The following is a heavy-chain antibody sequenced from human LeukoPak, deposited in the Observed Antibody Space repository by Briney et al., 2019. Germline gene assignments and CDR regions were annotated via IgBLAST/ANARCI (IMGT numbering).Heavy chain of an antibody. D-gene: IGHD3-9*01. CDR1: GGSISSYY. J-gene: IGHJ5*02. CDR2: IYYSGTI. CDR3: ARRIFSGFDP. V-gene: IGHV4-59*08. Sequence: PSETLSLTCTVSGGSISSYYWSWIRQPPGKGLEWIGYIYYSGTINYNTSLKSRVTISVDTSKNQFSLKLSSVAAADTAVYYCARRIFSGFDPWGQGTLVTVSS.